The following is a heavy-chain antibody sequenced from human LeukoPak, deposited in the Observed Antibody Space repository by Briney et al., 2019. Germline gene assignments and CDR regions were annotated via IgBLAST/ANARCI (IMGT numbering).Heavy chain of an antibody. CDR2: ISSSSSYI. CDR1: GFTFSSYS. J-gene: IGHJ4*02. V-gene: IGHV3-21*01. CDR3: ARGTGTTSYFDY. Sequence: PGGSLGLSCAASGFTFSSYSMNWVRQAPGKGLEWVSSISSSSSYIYYADSVKGRFTISRDNAKNSLYLQMNSLRAEDTAVYYCARGTGTTSYFDYWGQGTLVTVSS. D-gene: IGHD1-1*01.